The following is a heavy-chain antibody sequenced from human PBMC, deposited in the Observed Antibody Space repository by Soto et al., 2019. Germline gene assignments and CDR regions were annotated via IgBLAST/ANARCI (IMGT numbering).Heavy chain of an antibody. D-gene: IGHD6-6*01. J-gene: IGHJ3*01. CDR2: IYYSWST. CDR1: GASISSGDHY. Sequence: QGQLQESGPGVVRPSQTLSLTCTVSGASISSGDHYWTWIRQPPGKGLEWIGYIYYSWSTFYNPSLNSRVTMSIDMSKSQFSLNLRSVTAADTDVYYCASSPPNDAFDLWGQGTMVIVSS. CDR3: ASSPPNDAFDL. V-gene: IGHV4-30-4*01.